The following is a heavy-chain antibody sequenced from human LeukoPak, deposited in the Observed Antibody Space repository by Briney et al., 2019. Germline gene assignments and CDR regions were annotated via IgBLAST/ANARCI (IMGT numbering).Heavy chain of an antibody. CDR3: AKERGSSRITDY. CDR2: ISSSGSTI. CDR1: GFTFSDYY. J-gene: IGHJ4*02. D-gene: IGHD6-13*01. Sequence: GGSLRLSCAASGFTFSDYYMSWVRQAPGKGLEWVSYISSSGSTIYYADSVKGRFTISRDNAKNSLYLQMNSLRAEDTAVYYCAKERGSSRITDYWGQGTLVTVSS. V-gene: IGHV3-11*04.